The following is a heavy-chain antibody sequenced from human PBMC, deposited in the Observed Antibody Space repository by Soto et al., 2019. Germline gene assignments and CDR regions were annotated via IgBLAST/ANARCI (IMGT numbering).Heavy chain of an antibody. CDR3: ARDPVDGYAFFDS. CDR1: GGSMSGYH. D-gene: IGHD5-12*01. Sequence: QVRLQESGPGLVQPSETLSLTCSIFGGSMSGYHWNWIRQTPGKGVEWIEYFHNSGSPTYSSSLKSRVTISVDKSEKQSSLRLTSVTAADTAVYWCARDPVDGYAFFDSWGQGVLVTVSS. CDR2: FHNSGSP. V-gene: IGHV4-59*01. J-gene: IGHJ5*02.